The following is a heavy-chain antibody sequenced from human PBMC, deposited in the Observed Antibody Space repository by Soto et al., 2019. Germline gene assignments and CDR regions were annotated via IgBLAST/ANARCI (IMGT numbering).Heavy chain of an antibody. J-gene: IGHJ4*02. D-gene: IGHD3-3*01. Sequence: VSGPTLVNPAETLTLTCTVSWLSHSNARMGVSWIRQPPGKALEWLAHIFSNDEKSYSTSLKSRLTISKDTSKSQVVLTMTNMDPVDTATYYCARTGKITIFGVVPSVHFDYWGQGTLVTVSS. CDR2: IFSNDEK. CDR1: WLSHSNARMG. V-gene: IGHV2-26*01. CDR3: ARTGKITIFGVVPSVHFDY.